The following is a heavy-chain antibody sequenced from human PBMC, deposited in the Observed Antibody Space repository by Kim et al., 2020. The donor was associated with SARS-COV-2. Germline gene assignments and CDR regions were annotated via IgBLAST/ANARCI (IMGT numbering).Heavy chain of an antibody. V-gene: IGHV3-30-3*01. Sequence: GGSLRRSCAASGFTFSSYAMHWVRQAPGKGLEWVALISYDGSNKYYADSVKGRFTISRDNSKNTLYLQMNSLRAEDTAVYYCARDPGGAHYGMDVWGQGT. CDR1: GFTFSSYA. D-gene: IGHD3-16*01. CDR3: ARDPGGAHYGMDV. J-gene: IGHJ6*02. CDR2: ISYDGSNK.